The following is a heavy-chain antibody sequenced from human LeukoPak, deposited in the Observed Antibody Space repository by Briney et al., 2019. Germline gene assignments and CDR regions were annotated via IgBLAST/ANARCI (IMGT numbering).Heavy chain of an antibody. CDR3: ARGGSAARTRYYYYYGMDV. V-gene: IGHV4-59*01. Sequence: KPSETLSLTCTVSGGSISSYYWSWIRQPPGKGLEWIGYIYYSGSTNYNPSLKSRVTISVDTSKNQFSLKLSSVTAADTAVYYCARGGSAARTRYYYYYGMDVWGQGTTVTVSS. J-gene: IGHJ6*02. CDR2: IYYSGST. D-gene: IGHD6-13*01. CDR1: GGSISSYY.